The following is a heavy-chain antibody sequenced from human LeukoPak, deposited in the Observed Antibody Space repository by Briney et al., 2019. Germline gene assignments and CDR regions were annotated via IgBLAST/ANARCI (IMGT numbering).Heavy chain of an antibody. CDR3: AKGGSGSYVMYYYYMDV. CDR1: GFTFSSYG. Sequence: GGSLRLSCAASGFTFSSYGMHWVRQAPGKGLEWVAVLWYDGSNKYYADSVKGRFTISRDNSKNTLYLQMNSLRAEDTAVYYCAKGGSGSYVMYYYYMDVWGKGTTVTVSS. CDR2: LWYDGSNK. V-gene: IGHV3-33*06. D-gene: IGHD3-10*01. J-gene: IGHJ6*03.